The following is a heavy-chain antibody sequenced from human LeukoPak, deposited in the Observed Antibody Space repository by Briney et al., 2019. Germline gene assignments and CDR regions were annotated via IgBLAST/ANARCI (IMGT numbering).Heavy chain of an antibody. J-gene: IGHJ4*02. CDR2: IKQDGSEK. Sequence: GGSLRLSCVASGFTSSSSWMSWVRQAPGKGLEWVANIKQDGSEKSYVESVRGRFTISRDNAKNSLYLQLNSLRAEDTALYYCARDNPPDYWGQGTLVTVSS. V-gene: IGHV3-7*03. CDR1: GFTSSSSW. CDR3: ARDNPPDY.